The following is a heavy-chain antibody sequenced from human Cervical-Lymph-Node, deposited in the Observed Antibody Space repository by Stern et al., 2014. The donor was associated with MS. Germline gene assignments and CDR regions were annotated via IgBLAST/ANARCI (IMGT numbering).Heavy chain of an antibody. CDR3: ARDRLRYSSSSSRRGYGMDV. Sequence: VQLLESGAEVKKPGSSVKVSCKASGGTFSPYSISWVRQAPGQGLEWMGGIIPIFGTAHYAQRFQGRVTITAEESTSTAHRELSSLRSEDTAVYYCARDRLRYSSSSSRRGYGMDVWGQGTTVTVSS. CDR1: GGTFSPYS. J-gene: IGHJ6*02. D-gene: IGHD6-6*01. CDR2: IIPIFGTA. V-gene: IGHV1-69*01.